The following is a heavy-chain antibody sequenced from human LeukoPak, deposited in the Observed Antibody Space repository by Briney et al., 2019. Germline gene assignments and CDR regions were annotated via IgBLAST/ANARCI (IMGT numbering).Heavy chain of an antibody. V-gene: IGHV1-69*01. CDR2: IIPIFGTA. CDR1: GGTFSSYA. D-gene: IGHD2-2*01. Sequence: SVKVSCKASGGTFSSYAISWVRQAPGQGLEWMGGIIPIFGTANYAQKFQGRVTITADESTSTAYMELSSLRSEDTAVYYCASSILGDIVVVPAAIDYYYYGTDVWGQGTTVTVSS. J-gene: IGHJ6*02. CDR3: ASSILGDIVVVPAAIDYYYYGTDV.